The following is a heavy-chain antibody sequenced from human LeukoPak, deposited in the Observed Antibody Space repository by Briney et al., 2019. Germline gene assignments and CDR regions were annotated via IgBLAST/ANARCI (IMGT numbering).Heavy chain of an antibody. CDR2: IYPGDSDT. V-gene: IGHV5-51*01. J-gene: IGHJ4*02. CDR3: ARGKGIAAAGVDY. Sequence: GESLKISWKGSEYSFTSYWIGWVRQMPGKGLEWMGIIYPGDSDTRYSPSFQGQVTISADKSISTAYLQWNSLKASDTAMYYCARGKGIAAAGVDYWGQGTLVTVSS. D-gene: IGHD6-13*01. CDR1: EYSFTSYW.